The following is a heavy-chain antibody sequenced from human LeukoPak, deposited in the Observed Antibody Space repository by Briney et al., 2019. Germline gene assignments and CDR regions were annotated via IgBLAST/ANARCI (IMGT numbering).Heavy chain of an antibody. Sequence: GSLRPSCAASGFTFSDYYMSWIRQAPGKGLEWVSYISSSGSTIYYADSVKGRFTISRNNAKNSLYLQMNSLRAEDTAVYYCARDTSYYCSSTSCYFGAYYYYGMDVWGQGTTVTVSS. J-gene: IGHJ6*02. D-gene: IGHD2-2*01. V-gene: IGHV3-11*01. CDR2: ISSSGSTI. CDR1: GFTFSDYY. CDR3: ARDTSYYCSSTSCYFGAYYYYGMDV.